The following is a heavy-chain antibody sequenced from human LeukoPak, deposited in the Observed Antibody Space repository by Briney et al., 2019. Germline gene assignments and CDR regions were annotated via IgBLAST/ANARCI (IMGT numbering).Heavy chain of an antibody. J-gene: IGHJ4*02. Sequence: ASVKVSCKASGYTFTGYYMHWVRQAPGQGLEWMGRINPNSGGTNYAQKFQGRVTMTRDTSISTAYMELSRLRSDDTAVYYCARDLYCGGDCYTDYRGQGTLVTVSS. V-gene: IGHV1-2*06. CDR2: INPNSGGT. CDR3: ARDLYCGGDCYTDY. CDR1: GYTFTGYY. D-gene: IGHD2-21*02.